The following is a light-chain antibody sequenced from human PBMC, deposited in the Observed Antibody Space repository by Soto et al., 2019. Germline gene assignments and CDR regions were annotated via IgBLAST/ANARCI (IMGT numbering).Light chain of an antibody. V-gene: IGLV2-23*02. Sequence: QSALTQPASVSGSPGQSITISCTGTSSDVGSYNLVSWYQQHPGKAPKLMIYEVSKRPSGVSNRFSGSKSGNTASLTISGLQAEDEADYYCCSNAGSSTPRVFGGGTQLTVL. CDR3: CSNAGSSTPRV. CDR1: SSDVGSYNL. CDR2: EVS. J-gene: IGLJ2*01.